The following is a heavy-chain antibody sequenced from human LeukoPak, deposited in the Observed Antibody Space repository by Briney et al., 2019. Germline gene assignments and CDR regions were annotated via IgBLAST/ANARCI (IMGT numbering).Heavy chain of an antibody. D-gene: IGHD6-19*01. CDR3: ARVSIGRYYFDN. Sequence: GGSLILSCAASGFTFSSYWMHWVRQAPGKGLVWVSRINPDGSTTSYADSVKGRFTISRDSAKNTLYLQMNSLRAEDTAVYYCARVSIGRYYFDNWGQGTPVTVS. CDR2: INPDGSTT. V-gene: IGHV3-74*01. J-gene: IGHJ4*02. CDR1: GFTFSSYW.